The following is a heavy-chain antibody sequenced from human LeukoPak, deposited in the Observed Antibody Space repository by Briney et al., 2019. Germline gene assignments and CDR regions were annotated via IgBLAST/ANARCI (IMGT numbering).Heavy chain of an antibody. CDR2: MNPNSGNT. CDR1: GYTFTSYD. Sequence: ASVKVSCKASGYTFTSYDINWVRQATGQGLEWMGWMNPNSGNTGYAQKFQGRVTITRNTSISTAYMELSGLRSEDTAVYYCARDGVVTTHIDYWGQGTLVTVSS. J-gene: IGHJ4*02. V-gene: IGHV1-8*03. D-gene: IGHD3-3*01. CDR3: ARDGVVTTHIDY.